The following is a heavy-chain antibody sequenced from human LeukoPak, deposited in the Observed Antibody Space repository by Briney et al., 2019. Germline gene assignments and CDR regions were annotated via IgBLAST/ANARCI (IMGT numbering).Heavy chain of an antibody. D-gene: IGHD6-13*01. CDR1: GGSISSSSYY. CDR2: IYYSGST. J-gene: IGHJ4*02. Sequence: PSETLSLTCTVSGGSISSSSYYWGWIRQPPGKGLEWIGSIYYSGSTNYNPSLKSRVTISVGTSKNQFSLKLSSVTAADTAVYYCARDSRSKGSSSWYRHFDYWGQGTLVTVSS. CDR3: ARDSRSKGSSSWYRHFDY. V-gene: IGHV4-39*07.